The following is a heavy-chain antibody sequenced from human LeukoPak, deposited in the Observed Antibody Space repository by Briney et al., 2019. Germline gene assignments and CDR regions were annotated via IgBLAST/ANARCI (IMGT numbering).Heavy chain of an antibody. D-gene: IGHD1-26*01. CDR1: GDSVSTNSAA. CDR3: PRAWEPIAYNWFDP. J-gene: IGHJ5*02. V-gene: IGHV6-1*01. Sequence: SQTLSLTCAISGDSVSTNSAAWNWIRQSPSRGLEWLGRTDYRAKRYNDYAVSVKSRININPDTPKNQFSQQLNSVTPEDTAVYYCPRAWEPIAYNWFDPWGQGTLVTVSS. CDR2: TDYRAKRYN.